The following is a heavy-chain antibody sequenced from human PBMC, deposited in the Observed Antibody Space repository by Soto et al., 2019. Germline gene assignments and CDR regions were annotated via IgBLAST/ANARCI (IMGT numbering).Heavy chain of an antibody. CDR3: AKQTTSPTIFGFRGGFDP. Sequence: GGSLRLSCAASGFTFSSYGMHWVRQAPGKGLEWVAVISYDGSNKYYADSVKGRFTISRDNSKNTLYLQMNSLRAEDTAVYYCAKQTTSPTIFGFRGGFDPWGQGTLVTVSS. CDR1: GFTFSSYG. V-gene: IGHV3-30*18. D-gene: IGHD3-3*01. J-gene: IGHJ5*02. CDR2: ISYDGSNK.